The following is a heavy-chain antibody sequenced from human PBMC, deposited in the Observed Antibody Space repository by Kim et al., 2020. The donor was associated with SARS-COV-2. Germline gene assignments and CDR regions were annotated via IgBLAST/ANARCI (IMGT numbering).Heavy chain of an antibody. CDR3: ARGWGKVPAASQLLVWYY. CDR2: IWYDGSNK. Sequence: GGSLRLSCAASGFTFSSYGMHWVRQAPGKGLEWVAVIWYDGSNKYYADSVKGRFTISRDNSKNTLYLQMNSLRAEDTAVYYCARGWGKVPAASQLLVWYYWGQGTLVTVSS. CDR1: GFTFSSYG. V-gene: IGHV3-33*01. D-gene: IGHD2-2*01. J-gene: IGHJ4*02.